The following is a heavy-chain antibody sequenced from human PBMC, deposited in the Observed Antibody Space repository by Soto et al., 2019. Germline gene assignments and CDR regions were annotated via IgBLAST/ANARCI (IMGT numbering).Heavy chain of an antibody. J-gene: IGHJ4*02. V-gene: IGHV3-30*04. CDR3: VRGTLTPGLDN. D-gene: IGHD1-7*01. CDR1: GFTFSSYA. CDR2: ISYDGSDQ. Sequence: GGSLRLSCAASGFTFSSYAMHWVRQAPGKGLEWVAVISYDGSDQNYVDSVKGRFTISRDNAKNSLYLQINSLRVEDTAVYYCVRGTLTPGLDNWGQGSRVTVSS.